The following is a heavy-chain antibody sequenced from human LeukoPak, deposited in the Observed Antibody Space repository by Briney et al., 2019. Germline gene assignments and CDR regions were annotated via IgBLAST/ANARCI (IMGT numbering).Heavy chain of an antibody. J-gene: IGHJ4*02. V-gene: IGHV3-7*01. CDR1: GFTFNMYW. CDR3: ARDAGYGGNSDY. CDR2: INKDGSDK. Sequence: GGSLRLSCAASGFTFNMYWMTWVRRAPGKGLESVAYINKDGSDKYYVDSVKGRFTVSRDNAKNSLYLQMNSLRAEDTAVYYCARDAGYGGNSDYWGQGTLVTVSS. D-gene: IGHD4-23*01.